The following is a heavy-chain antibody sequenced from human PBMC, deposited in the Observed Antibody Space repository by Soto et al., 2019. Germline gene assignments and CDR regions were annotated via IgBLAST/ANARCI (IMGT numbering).Heavy chain of an antibody. D-gene: IGHD3-3*01. CDR3: AREHYGTSFPMDV. CDR1: GGSFSGYY. CDR2: INHSGST. V-gene: IGHV4-34*01. Sequence: SETLSLTCAVYGGSFSGYYWSWIRQPPGKGLEWIGEINHSGSTNYNPSLKSRVTISVDTSKNQFSLKLSSVTAADTAVYYCAREHYGTSFPMDVWGQGTTVT. J-gene: IGHJ6*02.